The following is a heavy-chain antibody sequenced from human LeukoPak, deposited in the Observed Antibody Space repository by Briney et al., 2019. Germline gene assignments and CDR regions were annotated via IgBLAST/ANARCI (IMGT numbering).Heavy chain of an antibody. Sequence: ASVKVSCKASGYTFTSYGISWVRQAPGQGLEWMGWISAYNGNTNYAQKLQGRVTMTTDTSTSTAYMELRSLRSDDTAVYYCARDAMATSLGVYFDYWGQGTLVTVSS. CDR3: ARDAMATSLGVYFDY. D-gene: IGHD5-24*01. CDR2: ISAYNGNT. V-gene: IGHV1-18*01. J-gene: IGHJ4*02. CDR1: GYTFTSYG.